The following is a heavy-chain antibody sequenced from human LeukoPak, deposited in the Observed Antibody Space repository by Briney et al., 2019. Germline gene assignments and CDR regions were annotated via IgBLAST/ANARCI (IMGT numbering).Heavy chain of an antibody. V-gene: IGHV4-34*01. D-gene: IGHD6-13*01. J-gene: IGHJ6*04. Sequence: PSETLSLTCAVYGGSFSGYYWSWIRQPPGKGLEWIGAINHSGSTNYNPSLKSRVTISVDTSKNQFSLKLSSVTAADTAVYYCARGVFVRSSSWYEGYYYYYGMDVWGKGTTVTVSS. CDR1: GGSFSGYY. CDR2: INHSGST. CDR3: ARGVFVRSSSWYEGYYYYYGMDV.